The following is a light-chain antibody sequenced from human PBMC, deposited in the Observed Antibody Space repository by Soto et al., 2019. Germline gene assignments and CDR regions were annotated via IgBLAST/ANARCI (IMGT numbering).Light chain of an antibody. CDR2: DSS. J-gene: IGKJ4*01. CDR3: QQYNNWGLS. CDR1: DNVGTN. V-gene: IGKV3D-15*01. Sequence: IVMTQSPATLSVSPGERVTLSCRASDNVGTNVAWYQQKPGQAPRLLIYDSSTRATGIPDTFSGSGSMTDFTLTISSLHPEESAVYYCQQYNNWGLSFGGGTKVEI.